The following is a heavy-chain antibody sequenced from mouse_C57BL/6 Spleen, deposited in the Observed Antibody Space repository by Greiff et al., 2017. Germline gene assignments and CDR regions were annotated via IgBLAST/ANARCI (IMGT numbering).Heavy chain of an antibody. D-gene: IGHD1-1*01. Sequence: QVHVKQSGPELVKPGASVKISCTASGYAFSSSWMNWVKQRPGKGLLGIGRFYPGDGDTNSNGKFKGKAILTAAKSSSTAYMQLRGLPSVDSAFYFCARRGYGSSTDYFDDWGQGTTLTVSS. CDR3: ARRGYGSSTDYFDD. V-gene: IGHV1-82*01. CDR1: GYAFSSSW. CDR2: FYPGDGDT. J-gene: IGHJ2*01.